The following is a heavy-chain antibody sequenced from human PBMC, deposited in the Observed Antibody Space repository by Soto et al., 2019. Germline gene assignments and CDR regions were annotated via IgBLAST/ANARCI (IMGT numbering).Heavy chain of an antibody. CDR3: TKGAGHCSGVDCFFDT. D-gene: IGHD2-21*02. Sequence: EVQLVESGGGLVQPGRSLRLSCAASGFPFEAYAMHWVRQAPGKGLEWVAGLKWNGDNVGYADSVRGRFTISRDNAKNSLYLQMNSLRAEDTAFYYCTKGAGHCSGVDCFFDTWGQGTLVTVSS. CDR2: LKWNGDNV. J-gene: IGHJ4*02. V-gene: IGHV3-9*01. CDR1: GFPFEAYA.